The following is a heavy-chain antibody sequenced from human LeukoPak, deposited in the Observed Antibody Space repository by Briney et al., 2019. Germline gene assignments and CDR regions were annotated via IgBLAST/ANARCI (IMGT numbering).Heavy chain of an antibody. CDR2: VNPNSGGT. CDR3: ARAVGALWFGELVY. D-gene: IGHD3-10*01. V-gene: IGHV1-2*02. CDR1: GYTFTSYD. J-gene: IGHJ4*02. Sequence: GASVKVSCKASGYTFTSYDINWVRQATGQGLEWMGWVNPNSGGTNYAQKFQGRVTMTRDTSISTAYMELSRLRSDDTAVYYCARAVGALWFGELVYWGQGTLVTVSS.